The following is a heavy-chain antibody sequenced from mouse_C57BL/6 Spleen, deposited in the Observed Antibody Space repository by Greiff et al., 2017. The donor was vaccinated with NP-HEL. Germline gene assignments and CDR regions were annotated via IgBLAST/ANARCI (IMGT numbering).Heavy chain of an antibody. V-gene: IGHV1-82*01. CDR3: ARDEYDGLAY. D-gene: IGHD2-4*01. CDR1: GYAFSSSW. CDR2: IYPGNGDT. Sequence: QVQLQQSGPELVKPGASVKISCKASGYAFSSSWMNWVKQRPGKGLEWIGRIYPGNGDTNYNGKFKGKATLTADKSSSTAYMQLSSLTSEDSAVYFCARDEYDGLAYWGQGTLVTVSA. J-gene: IGHJ3*01.